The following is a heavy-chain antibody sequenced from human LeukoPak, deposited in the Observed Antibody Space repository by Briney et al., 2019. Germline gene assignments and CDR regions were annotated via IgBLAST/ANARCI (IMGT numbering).Heavy chain of an antibody. CDR2: INWSGGRT. J-gene: IGHJ4*02. CDR1: GFTFDDYS. Sequence: PGGSLRLSCAASGFTFDDYSMSWVRQAPGKGLEWVSGINWSGGRTGYADSLKGRFTISRGNAKNTLYLQMNSLRDEDTALYYCARDLTTSDNWGQGTLVTVSS. CDR3: ARDLTTSDN. V-gene: IGHV3-20*04. D-gene: IGHD1/OR15-1a*01.